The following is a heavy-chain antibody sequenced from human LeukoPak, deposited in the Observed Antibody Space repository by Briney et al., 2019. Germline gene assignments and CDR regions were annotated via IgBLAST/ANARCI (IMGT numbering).Heavy chain of an antibody. CDR1: GYSFTSYW. J-gene: IGHJ5*02. CDR3: ARRIEGYCSGGSCRNWFDP. V-gene: IGHV5-51*01. Sequence: GESLKISCKGSGYSFTSYWIGWVRQMPGKGLEWMGIIYPGDSDTRHSPSFQGQVTISADKSISTAYLQWSSLKASDTAMYYCARRIEGYCSGGSCRNWFDPWGQGTLVTVSS. CDR2: IYPGDSDT. D-gene: IGHD2-15*01.